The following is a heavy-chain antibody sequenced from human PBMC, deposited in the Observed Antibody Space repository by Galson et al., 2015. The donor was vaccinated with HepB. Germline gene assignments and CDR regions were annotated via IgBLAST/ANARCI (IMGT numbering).Heavy chain of an antibody. D-gene: IGHD6-13*01. J-gene: IGHJ4*02. CDR3: ARDFGYSSTWYISDY. V-gene: IGHV3-66*01. Sequence: SLRLSCAASGFSVSNNYMTWVRQAPGKGLEWVSVILNGGSTKYVDSVKDRFTISRDNSKNTLYLQMNSLRAEDTAVYYCARDFGYSSTWYISDYWGQGTLVTVSS. CDR1: GFSVSNNY. CDR2: ILNGGST.